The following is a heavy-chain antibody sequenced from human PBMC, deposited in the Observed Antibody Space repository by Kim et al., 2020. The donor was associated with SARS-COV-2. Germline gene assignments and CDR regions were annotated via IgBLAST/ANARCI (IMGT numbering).Heavy chain of an antibody. J-gene: IGHJ2*01. V-gene: IGHV4-4*07. CDR3: AREVPCDADCPIRSWYFDL. D-gene: IGHD2-21*02. Sequence: ETLSLTCSVSGGSSNSHYWSWIRQPAGKGLEWIGRVYSSGITNYNPSLKSRVTMSVDTSKNQFSLKLSSVTAADTAVYYCAREVPCDADCPIRSWYFDLWGRGTLVTVSS. CDR1: GGSSNSHY. CDR2: VYSSGIT.